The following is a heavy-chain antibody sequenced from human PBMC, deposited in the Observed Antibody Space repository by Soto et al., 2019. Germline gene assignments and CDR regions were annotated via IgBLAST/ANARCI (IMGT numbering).Heavy chain of an antibody. J-gene: IGHJ5*02. CDR1: GFTFSSYG. D-gene: IGHD6-13*01. V-gene: IGHV3-33*01. CDR2: IWYDGSNK. Sequence: QVQLVESGGGVVQPGRSLRLSCAASGFTFSSYGMHWVRQAPGKGLEWVAVIWYDGSNKYYADSVKGRFTISRDNSKNTLYLQMNSLRAEDTAVYYGARDVIAAGSGLDPWGQGTLVTVSS. CDR3: ARDVIAAGSGLDP.